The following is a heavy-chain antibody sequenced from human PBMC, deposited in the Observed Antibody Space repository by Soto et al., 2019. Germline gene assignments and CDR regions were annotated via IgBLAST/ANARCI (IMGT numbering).Heavy chain of an antibody. CDR2: ISSSGVT. Sequence: ASVKVSCKASGYTFSSSAISWVRQAPGQGPEWMGRISSSGVTNYAQNFQGRVTLTVDSSTTTAYMEVRSLSSADTAIYYCARDHGGYGTFNYWGQGTLVTVSS. CDR1: GYTFSSSA. V-gene: IGHV1-18*04. D-gene: IGHD5-12*01. J-gene: IGHJ4*02. CDR3: ARDHGGYGTFNY.